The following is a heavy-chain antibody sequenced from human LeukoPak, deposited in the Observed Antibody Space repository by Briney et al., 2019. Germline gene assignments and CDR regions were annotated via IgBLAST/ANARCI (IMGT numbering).Heavy chain of an antibody. J-gene: IGHJ3*02. D-gene: IGHD4-23*01. CDR1: GYTFTGYY. V-gene: IGHV1-2*02. CDR2: INPNSGGT. CDR3: ARDFDVTPVAFDI. Sequence: GASVKVSCKASGYTFTGYYMHGVRQAPGQGLEGMGWINPNSGGTNYAQKFQGRVTMTRDTSISTAYMELSRLRSDDTAVYYCARDFDVTPVAFDIWGQGTMVTVSS.